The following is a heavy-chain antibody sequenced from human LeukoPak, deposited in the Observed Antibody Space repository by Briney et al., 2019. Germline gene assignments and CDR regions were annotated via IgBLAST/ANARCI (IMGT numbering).Heavy chain of an antibody. CDR1: GFTFSSYE. D-gene: IGHD6-19*01. J-gene: IGHJ4*02. Sequence: PGGSLRLSCAASGFTFSSYEMNWVRQAPGKGLEWVSYISSSGSTIYYADSVKGRFTISRDNAKNSLYLQMNSLRAEDTAVYYCARPGMGFGWSYFDYWGQGTLVTVSS. CDR2: ISSSGSTI. CDR3: ARPGMGFGWSYFDY. V-gene: IGHV3-48*03.